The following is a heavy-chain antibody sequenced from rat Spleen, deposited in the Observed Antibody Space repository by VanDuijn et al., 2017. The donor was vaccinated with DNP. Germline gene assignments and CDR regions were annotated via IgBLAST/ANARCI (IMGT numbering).Heavy chain of an antibody. D-gene: IGHD1-5*01. CDR1: GYSITSDY. Sequence: VQLQESGPGLVKPSQSLSLTCSVTGYSITSDYWGWIRKFPGNKMEWIGDISYSGRTTYNPSLKSRISITRDTSKNQFFLQLNSVSPEDTATYYCARWKIGPHYFDYWGQGVMVTVSS. J-gene: IGHJ2*01. CDR2: ISYSGRT. CDR3: ARWKIGPHYFDY. V-gene: IGHV3-1*01.